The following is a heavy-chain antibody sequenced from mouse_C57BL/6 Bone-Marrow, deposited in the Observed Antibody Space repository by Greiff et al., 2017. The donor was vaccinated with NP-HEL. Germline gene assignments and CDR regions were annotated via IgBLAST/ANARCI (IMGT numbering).Heavy chain of an antibody. CDR1: GFNIKNTY. Sequence: VQLQQSVAELVRPGASVKLSCTASGFNIKNTYMHWVKQRPEQGLEWIGRIDPANGNTKYASKFQGKATITADTSSNTAYLQLSSLTSEDTAIYYCAPTYYSNYVRWYYEVWGTGTTVTVAS. D-gene: IGHD2-5*01. J-gene: IGHJ1*03. V-gene: IGHV14-3*01. CDR2: IDPANGNT. CDR3: APTYYSNYVRWYYEV.